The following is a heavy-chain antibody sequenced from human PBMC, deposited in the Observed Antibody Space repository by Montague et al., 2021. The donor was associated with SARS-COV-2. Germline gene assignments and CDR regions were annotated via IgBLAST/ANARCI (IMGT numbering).Heavy chain of an antibody. CDR2: IPASGIS. V-gene: IGHV4-4*07. CDR3: ARGRFYYDSGELGS. Sequence: SETLSLTCTVSGGSTTNYYWSWIRQPAGKGLEWIGRIPASGISTYNPSLETRVTMSVDTSKNQFSLKLSSVTAADTAVYYCARGRFYYDSGELGSWGQGTLVTVSS. D-gene: IGHD3-22*01. CDR1: GGSTTNYY. J-gene: IGHJ5*02.